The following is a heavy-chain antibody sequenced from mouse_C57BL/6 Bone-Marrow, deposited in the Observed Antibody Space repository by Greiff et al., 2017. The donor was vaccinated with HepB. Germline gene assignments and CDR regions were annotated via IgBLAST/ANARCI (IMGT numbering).Heavy chain of an antibody. CDR1: GYTFTSYW. CDR3: ARGYYGSSLYFDY. V-gene: IGHV1-50*01. CDR2: IDPSDSYT. J-gene: IGHJ2*01. Sequence: QVQLQQPGAELVKPGASVKLSCKASGYTFTSYWMQWVKQRPGQGLEWIGEIDPSDSYTNYNQKFKGKATLTVDTSSSTAYMQLSSLTSEDSAVYYCARGYYGSSLYFDYWGQGTTLTVSS. D-gene: IGHD1-1*01.